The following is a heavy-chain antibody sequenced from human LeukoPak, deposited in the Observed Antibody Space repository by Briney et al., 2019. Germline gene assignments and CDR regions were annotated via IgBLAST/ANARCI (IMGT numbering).Heavy chain of an antibody. D-gene: IGHD2-2*01. CDR3: ARDQNVVVPAAMNYYHYGMDV. CDR1: GGSISSSNW. CDR2: IYHSGST. J-gene: IGHJ6*02. V-gene: IGHV4-4*02. Sequence: SGTLSLTCAVSGGSISSSNWWSWVRQPPGKGLEWIGEIYHSGSTNYNPSLKSRVTISVDKSKNQFSLKLSSVTAADTAVYYCARDQNVVVPAAMNYYHYGMDVWGQGTTVTVSS.